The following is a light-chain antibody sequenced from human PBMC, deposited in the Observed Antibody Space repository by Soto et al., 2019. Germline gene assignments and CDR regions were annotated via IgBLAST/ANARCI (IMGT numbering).Light chain of an antibody. J-gene: IGKJ2*01. CDR1: QSVSSY. CDR2: DAS. CDR3: QQRSNWPPPYT. Sequence: EIVLTQSPATLSLSPGERATLSCRASQSVSSYLAWYQQKPGQAPRLLIYDASNRATGIPARFSGSGSGTDFTLTISSLEPEYFAVYYCQQRSNWPPPYTFGQGTKLEIK. V-gene: IGKV3-11*01.